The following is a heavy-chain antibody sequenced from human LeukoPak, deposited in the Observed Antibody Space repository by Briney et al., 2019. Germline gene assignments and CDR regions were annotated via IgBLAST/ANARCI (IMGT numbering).Heavy chain of an antibody. CDR2: ISSRGTTI. CDR1: GFTFSGYS. CDR3: ARAARGGGWFGDPRTDAFDI. Sequence: GGSLRLSCAASGFTFSGYSMNWVRQAPGKGLEWVSYISSRGTTIYYADSVKGRFTISRDNAKNSLYLQMNSLRAEDTAVYYCARAARGGGWFGDPRTDAFDIWGQGTMVTVSS. D-gene: IGHD3-10*01. J-gene: IGHJ3*02. V-gene: IGHV3-48*01.